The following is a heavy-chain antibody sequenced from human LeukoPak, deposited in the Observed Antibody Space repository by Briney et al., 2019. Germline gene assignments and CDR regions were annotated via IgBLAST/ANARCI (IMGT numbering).Heavy chain of an antibody. CDR3: ARDSSGLQP. V-gene: IGHV4-30-2*01. Sequence: SETLSLTCTVSGGSISSGGYYWSWIRQPPGKGLEWIGYIYHSGSTYYNPSLKSRVTISVDRSKNQFSLKLSSVTAADTAVYYCARDSSGLQPWGQGTLVTVSS. CDR1: GGSISSGGYY. J-gene: IGHJ5*02. D-gene: IGHD1-26*01. CDR2: IYHSGST.